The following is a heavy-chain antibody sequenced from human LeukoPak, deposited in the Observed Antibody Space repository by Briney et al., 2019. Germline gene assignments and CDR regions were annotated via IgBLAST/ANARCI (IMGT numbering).Heavy chain of an antibody. V-gene: IGHV3-53*01. Sequence: PGGSLRLSCAASGFSASSNYMSWVRQAPGKGLEWVSALYSGGSTYYADSVKGRFTISRDHSTNTLYLQMNSLRAEDTGVYYCARGFPRYFDYWGQGTLVTVS. J-gene: IGHJ4*02. CDR2: LYSGGST. CDR1: GFSASSNY. CDR3: ARGFPRYFDY.